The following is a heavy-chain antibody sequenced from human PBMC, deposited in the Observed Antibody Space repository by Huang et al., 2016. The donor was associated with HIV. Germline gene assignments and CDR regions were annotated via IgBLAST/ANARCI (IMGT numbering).Heavy chain of an antibody. CDR3: AKGGSAAAVLDF. D-gene: IGHD6-13*01. CDR1: GFTFRSYG. V-gene: IGHV3-30*18. J-gene: IGHJ4*02. Sequence: QVQLVESGGGVVQPGRSLRIFCAASGFTFRSYGMHWVRQAPGKGLEWVAVISYDAKTKYYADSVKGRFSISRDNSKTTVYLQLNSLRLEDTAVYYCAKGGSAAAVLDFWGQGTLVTVSS. CDR2: ISYDAKTK.